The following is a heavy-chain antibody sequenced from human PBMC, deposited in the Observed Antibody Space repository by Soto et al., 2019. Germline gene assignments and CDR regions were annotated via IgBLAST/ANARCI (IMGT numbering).Heavy chain of an antibody. J-gene: IGHJ6*02. Sequence: ITLKESGPTLVKPTQTLTLTCTFSGFSLNTGGVGVGWVRQPRGKAMEWLALIYWDDDERYRPSLRSRLNITKDTINNQGVLTMTNMDPEDTATYYCVRNWRYYGGDYDYGMDAWGQGTTVTVSS. CDR1: GFSLNTGGVG. CDR3: VRNWRYYGGDYDYGMDA. D-gene: IGHD3-10*01. V-gene: IGHV2-5*02. CDR2: IYWDDDE.